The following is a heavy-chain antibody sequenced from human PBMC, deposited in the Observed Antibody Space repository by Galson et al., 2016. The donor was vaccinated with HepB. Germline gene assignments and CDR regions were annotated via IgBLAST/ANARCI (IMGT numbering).Heavy chain of an antibody. CDR2: IKQDGNEK. Sequence: SLRLSCAASGFTFSNYWMSWVRQAPGKGLEWVANIKQDGNEKYYVDSVRGRFTISRDNAMNSLYLHMSSLRAEDTALYYCAVGGHVDYCGQGTLVTVSS. CDR3: AVGGHVDY. V-gene: IGHV3-7*01. CDR1: GFTFSNYW. D-gene: IGHD1-26*01. J-gene: IGHJ4*02.